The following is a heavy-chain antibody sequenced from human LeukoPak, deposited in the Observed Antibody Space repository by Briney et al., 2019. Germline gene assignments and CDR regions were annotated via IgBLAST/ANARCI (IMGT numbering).Heavy chain of an antibody. CDR1: VYTFTNYG. J-gene: IGHJ4*02. V-gene: IGHV1-18*04. CDR3: ARAAYSSGWPVLIPYYFDY. CDR2: INVYNGKT. D-gene: IGHD6-19*01. Sequence: ASVNVSCKSSVYTFTNYGLSWVRQAPGQGLEGMGWINVYNGKTNYAQKFQGRVTITTDTSTNTACMELRSLRSDDTALYYCARAAYSSGWPVLIPYYFDYWGQGTLVTVSS.